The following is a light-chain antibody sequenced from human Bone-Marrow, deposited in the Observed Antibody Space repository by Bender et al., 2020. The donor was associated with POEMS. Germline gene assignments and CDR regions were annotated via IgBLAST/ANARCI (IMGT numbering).Light chain of an antibody. CDR3: GTWDGSLNAFV. Sequence: QSVLTQPPSVSAAPGQKVTFSCSGSSSNIGNNYVSWYRQLPGTAPRLLIYENTKRPSGIPDRFSGSKSGTSATLGITGLQTGDEAEYYCGTWDGSLNAFVFRTGTKLTVL. CDR1: SSNIGNNY. CDR2: ENT. J-gene: IGLJ1*01. V-gene: IGLV1-51*02.